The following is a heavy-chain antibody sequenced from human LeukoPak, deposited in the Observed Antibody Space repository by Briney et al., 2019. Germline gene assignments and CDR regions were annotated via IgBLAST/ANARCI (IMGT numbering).Heavy chain of an antibody. CDR1: GFSLSPYV. V-gene: IGHV3-21*01. D-gene: IGHD4-17*01. CDR2: MSSSPAYV. J-gene: IGHJ4*02. Sequence: GGSLRLSCTASGFSLSPYVMNWIRQAPGKGLEWVSSMSSSPAYVYYADSVKGRFTISRDNAKNSLYLQMNSLRAEDTAVYYCARGYGDYGYWGQGTLVTVSS. CDR3: ARGYGDYGY.